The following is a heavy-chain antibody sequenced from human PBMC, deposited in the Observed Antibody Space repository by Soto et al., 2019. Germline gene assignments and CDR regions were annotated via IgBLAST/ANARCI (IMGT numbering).Heavy chain of an antibody. Sequence: GASVKVSCKASGGTFSSYTISWVRQAPGQGLEWMGRIIPILGIANYAQKFQGRVTITADKSTSTAYMELSSLRSEDTAVYYCARLYDYGDPDAFDIWGQGTMVTVSS. CDR2: IIPILGIA. D-gene: IGHD4-17*01. J-gene: IGHJ3*02. CDR3: ARLYDYGDPDAFDI. V-gene: IGHV1-69*02. CDR1: GGTFSSYT.